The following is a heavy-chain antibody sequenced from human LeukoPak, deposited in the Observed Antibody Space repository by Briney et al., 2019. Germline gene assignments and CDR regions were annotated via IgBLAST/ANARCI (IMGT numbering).Heavy chain of an antibody. CDR1: GGSISSSSYY. V-gene: IGHV4-39*01. CDR3: ARLSYYYDVSGNLFDY. D-gene: IGHD3-22*01. Sequence: SETLSLTCTVSGGSISSSSYYWGWIRQPPGKGLEWIGSIYYSGSTYYNPSLKSRVTISVDTSKNQFSLKLSSVTAADTAVYYCARLSYYYDVSGNLFDYWGQGTLVTISS. CDR2: IYYSGST. J-gene: IGHJ4*02.